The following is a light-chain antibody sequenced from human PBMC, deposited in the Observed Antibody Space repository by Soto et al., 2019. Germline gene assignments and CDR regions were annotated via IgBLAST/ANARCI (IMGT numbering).Light chain of an antibody. J-gene: IGLJ1*01. V-gene: IGLV2-14*01. CDR1: SSDVGAYNY. CDR3: SSYARGSTYV. CDR2: GVT. Sequence: QSVLTQPASVSGSAGQSITISCTGTSSDVGAYNYVSWYLQYPGKAPKLLIYGVTNRPSGVSDRFSGSKSGNTASLTISGLQAEDETDYYCSSYARGSTYVFGTGTKVTVL.